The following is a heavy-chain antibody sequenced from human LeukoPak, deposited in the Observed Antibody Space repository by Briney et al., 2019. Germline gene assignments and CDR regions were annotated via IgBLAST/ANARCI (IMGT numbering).Heavy chain of an antibody. V-gene: IGHV4-59*01. CDR3: ARARYCSSTSCAPGY. CDR2: IYYSGST. CDR1: GGSISSYY. D-gene: IGHD2-2*01. J-gene: IGHJ4*02. Sequence: PSETLSLTCTVSGGSISSYYWSWIRQPPGKGLEWIGYIYYSGSTNYNPSLKSRVTISVDTSKNQFSLKLSSVTAADTAVYYCARARYCSSTSCAPGYWGQGTLVTVSS.